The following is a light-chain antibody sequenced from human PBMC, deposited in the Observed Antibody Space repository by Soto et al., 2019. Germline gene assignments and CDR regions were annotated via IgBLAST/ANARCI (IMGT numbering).Light chain of an antibody. J-gene: IGLJ1*01. Sequence: QSVLTQPPSASRTPGQRVTISCSGSSSTIAGNTVNWFQQLPGTAPKLLIYSDNHRPSGVPDRFSGSKSGTSASLAISGLQSEDEADYYCATWADSLKTYVFGAGTKLTVL. CDR1: SSTIAGNT. CDR3: ATWADSLKTYV. CDR2: SDN. V-gene: IGLV1-44*01.